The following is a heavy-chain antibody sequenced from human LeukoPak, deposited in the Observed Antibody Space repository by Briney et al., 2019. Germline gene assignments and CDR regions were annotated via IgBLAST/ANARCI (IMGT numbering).Heavy chain of an antibody. Sequence: PSETLSLTCTVFGGSISSGGYYWSWIRQHPGKGLEWLGYIYYSGSTYYNPSLKSRVTISVDTSKNQFSLKLSSVTAADTAVYYCARDSPPWIAAAGTDYYYGMDVWGKGPRSPSPQ. J-gene: IGHJ6*01. CDR2: IYYSGST. CDR3: ARDSPPWIAAAGTDYYYGMDV. CDR1: GGSISSGGYY. V-gene: IGHV4-31*03. D-gene: IGHD6-13*01.